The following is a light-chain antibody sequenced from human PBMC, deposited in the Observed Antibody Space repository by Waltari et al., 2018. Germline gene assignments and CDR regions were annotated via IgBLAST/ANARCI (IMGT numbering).Light chain of an antibody. Sequence: QPVLTQPPSASASLGASVTLTCTLSSGYRNYNVDWYQQHPGKGPRFVMRVGTGGIVGAKGDGIPDRFSVLGSGLNRYLTIKNIQEEDESDYHCGADHGSGSNFVSVGGGTKLTVL. CDR1: SGYRNYN. CDR3: GADHGSGSNFVS. V-gene: IGLV9-49*01. CDR2: VGTGGIVG. J-gene: IGLJ2*01.